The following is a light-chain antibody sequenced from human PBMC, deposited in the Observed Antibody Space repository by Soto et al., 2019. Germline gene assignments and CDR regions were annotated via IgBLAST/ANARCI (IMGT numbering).Light chain of an antibody. CDR3: QQRSNWIT. V-gene: IGKV3-11*01. CDR2: DAS. CDR1: QSVSSY. Sequence: EIVLTQSPATLSLSPGERATLSCRASQSVSSYLAWYQQKPGQAPRLLIYDASNRATGIPARFSGSGSGPDFTLTISSLEPEDFAVYYCQQRSNWITFGQGTRLEIK. J-gene: IGKJ5*01.